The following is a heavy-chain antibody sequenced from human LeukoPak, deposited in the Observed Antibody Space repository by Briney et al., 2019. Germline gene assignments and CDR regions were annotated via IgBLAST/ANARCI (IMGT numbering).Heavy chain of an antibody. J-gene: IGHJ4*02. CDR2: IYYSGST. D-gene: IGHD4-17*01. CDR3: AGLNYGDGMN. V-gene: IGHV4-31*03. Sequence: SETLSLTCTVSGGSISSGGYYWSWIRQHPGKGLEWIGYIYYSGSTYYNPSLKSRVTISVDTSKNQFSLKLSSVTAADTAVYYCAGLNYGDGMNWGQGTLVTVSS. CDR1: GGSISSGGYY.